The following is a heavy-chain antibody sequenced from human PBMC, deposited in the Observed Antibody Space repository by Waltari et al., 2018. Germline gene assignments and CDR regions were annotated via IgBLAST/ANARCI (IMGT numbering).Heavy chain of an antibody. D-gene: IGHD3-9*01. J-gene: IGHJ4*02. Sequence: EVQLVESGGGRVQPGRSLRLSCVASGLGFEDYALHWVRQVPGEGRGCGSGSSWKTVRVDYVDSVKGRFTISRTIAKNALYLQKNSLRGEDTALYYCAKDMNDIWTCRFDYWGQGTLVTVSS. CDR1: GLGFEDYA. V-gene: IGHV3-9*01. CDR2: SSWKTVRV. CDR3: AKDMNDIWTCRFDY.